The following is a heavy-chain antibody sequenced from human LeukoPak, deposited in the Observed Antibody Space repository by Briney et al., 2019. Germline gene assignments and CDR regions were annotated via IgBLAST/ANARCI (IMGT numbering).Heavy chain of an antibody. CDR2: INPNSGGT. V-gene: IGHV1-2*02. J-gene: IGHJ4*02. Sequence: GASVKVSCKASGYTFTGYYMHWVRQAPGQGLEWMGWINPNSGGTNYAQKFQGRVTMPRDTSISTAYIALSMLRAGDTAVYYFARGFWDSRGYFRSWGQGSLVTVSS. CDR3: ARGFWDSRGYFRS. CDR1: GYTFTGYY. D-gene: IGHD3-22*01.